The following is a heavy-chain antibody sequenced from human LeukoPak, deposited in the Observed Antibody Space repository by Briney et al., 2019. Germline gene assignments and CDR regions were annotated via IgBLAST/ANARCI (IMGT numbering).Heavy chain of an antibody. J-gene: IGHJ4*02. CDR3: AREGRGYSYGDGG. D-gene: IGHD5-18*01. CDR1: DFTFSSFG. V-gene: IGHV3-30*02. CDR2: IRFDGTLK. Sequence: GGSLRLSCSASDFTFSSFGMHRLRQAPGKGLEWVALIRFDGTLKDYAESVKGRFTISRDNSKNTLYLQMNSLRAEDTAVYYCAREGRGYSYGDGGWGQGTLVTVSS.